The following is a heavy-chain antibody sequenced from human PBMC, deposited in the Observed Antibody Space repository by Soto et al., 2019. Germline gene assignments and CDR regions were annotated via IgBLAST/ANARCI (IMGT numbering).Heavy chain of an antibody. J-gene: IGHJ3*02. CDR1: GYGFTSYW. CDR2: IYPGDSDT. CDR3: ARPRGGAYYYDSSGYGAFDI. V-gene: IGHV5-51*01. Sequence: GESLKISCKGSGYGFTSYWIGWVRQMPGKGLEWMGIIYPGDSDTRYSPSFQGQVTISADKSISTAYLQWSSLKASDTAMYYCARPRGGAYYYDSSGYGAFDIWGQGTMVTVSS. D-gene: IGHD3-22*01.